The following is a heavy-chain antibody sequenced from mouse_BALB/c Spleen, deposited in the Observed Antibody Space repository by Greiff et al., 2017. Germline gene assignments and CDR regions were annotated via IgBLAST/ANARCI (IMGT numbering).Heavy chain of an antibody. J-gene: IGHJ3*01. CDR3: ARAAYYGSSPAWFAY. CDR1: GFNIKDTY. D-gene: IGHD1-1*01. CDR2: IDPANGNT. Sequence: VQLQHSGAELVKPGASVKLSCTASGFNIKDTYMHWVKQRPEQGLEWIGRIDPANGNTKYDPKFQGKATITADTSSNTAYLQLSSLTSEDTAVYYCARAAYYGSSPAWFAYWGQGTLVTVSA. V-gene: IGHV14-3*02.